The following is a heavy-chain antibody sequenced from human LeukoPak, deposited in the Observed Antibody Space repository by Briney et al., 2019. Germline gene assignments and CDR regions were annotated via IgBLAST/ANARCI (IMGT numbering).Heavy chain of an antibody. CDR2: MYYSGST. CDR3: VRGGVYFDY. D-gene: IGHD3-16*01. Sequence: SETLSLTCTVSGGSISSHYWSWIRQPPGQGLEWIGSMYYSGSTNYNPSLKSRVTISVDTSKNQFSLKLNSVPAADTAVYYCVRGGVYFDYWGQGTLVTVSS. CDR1: GGSISSHY. J-gene: IGHJ4*02. V-gene: IGHV4-59*11.